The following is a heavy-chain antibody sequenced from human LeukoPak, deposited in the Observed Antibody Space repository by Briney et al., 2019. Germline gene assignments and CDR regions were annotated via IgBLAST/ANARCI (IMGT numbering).Heavy chain of an antibody. CDR2: INPNSGAT. D-gene: IGHD1-26*01. CDR1: GYTYSYYY. Sequence: GASVKVSCKASGYTYSYYYMHWVRQAPGQGLEWMGWINPNSGATNYAQKFKGRVTMTRDTSISTANMELSRLRPDDTAVYYCAREAADPIVGASVKWLHPWGQGTLVTVSS. V-gene: IGHV1-2*02. CDR3: AREAADPIVGASVKWLHP. J-gene: IGHJ5*02.